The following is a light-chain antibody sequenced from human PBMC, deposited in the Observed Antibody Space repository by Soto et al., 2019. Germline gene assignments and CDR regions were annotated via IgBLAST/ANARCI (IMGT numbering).Light chain of an antibody. Sequence: QSVLTQPPSVSAAPGQKVTISCSGSNSNIGNNYVSWYQQVPGTAPKLLIYDNNKRPSGIPDRFSGSQSGTSATLAITGLQTGDEADYYCGTWDSSLRNVFFGEGTKLTVL. J-gene: IGLJ2*01. CDR3: GTWDSSLRNVF. CDR2: DNN. V-gene: IGLV1-51*01. CDR1: NSNIGNNY.